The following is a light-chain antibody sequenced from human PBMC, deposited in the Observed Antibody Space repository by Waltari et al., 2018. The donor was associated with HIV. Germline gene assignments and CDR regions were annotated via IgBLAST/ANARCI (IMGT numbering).Light chain of an antibody. V-gene: IGKV2-30*01. J-gene: IGKJ4*01. CDR2: RVS. Sequence: DVVLPQSPDSLAVTVGQPASMTCRSSRSPIFGDARIFLNWFHQRPGQSPRRLIYRVSERDSGVPDRCRGSGSDTEFTLEISRVEAEDVGVYFCMQGIFWPLSFGGGTKVELK. CDR1: RSPIFGDARIF. CDR3: MQGIFWPLS.